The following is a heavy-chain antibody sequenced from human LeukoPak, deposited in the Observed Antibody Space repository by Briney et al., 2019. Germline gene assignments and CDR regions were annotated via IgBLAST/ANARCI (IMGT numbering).Heavy chain of an antibody. J-gene: IGHJ4*02. CDR1: GYSISSGYY. CDR3: ARAPVTSCRGAFCYPFDI. CDR2: TSSSDAGT. D-gene: IGHD2-15*01. Sequence: ETLSLTCTVSGYSISSGYYWGWVRQAPGKGLEWVSATSSSDAGTYHAESVRGRFTISRDNSKNTLYLQMNSLRADDAAVYYCARAPVTSCRGAFCYPFDIWGQGTLVTVSS. V-gene: IGHV3-23*01.